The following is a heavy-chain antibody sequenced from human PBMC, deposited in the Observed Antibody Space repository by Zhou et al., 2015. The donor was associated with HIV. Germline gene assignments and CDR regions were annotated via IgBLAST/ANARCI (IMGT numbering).Heavy chain of an antibody. CDR3: ARSSGNYDFAFDV. CDR1: GYTFTTHD. Sequence: QVQLLQSGAAVKRPGASVRLSCKAVGYTFTTHDIDWVRQAPGQGLEWMGWMNPNSGHTGYAPRFQGRVTMTRDTSIGTAYMELTSLRSDDTAVYYCARSSGNYDFAFDVWGQGTRVIVSS. J-gene: IGHJ3*01. V-gene: IGHV1-8*01. CDR2: MNPNSGHT. D-gene: IGHD3-22*01.